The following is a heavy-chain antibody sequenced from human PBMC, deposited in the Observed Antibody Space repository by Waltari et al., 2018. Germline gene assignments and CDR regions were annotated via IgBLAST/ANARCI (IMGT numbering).Heavy chain of an antibody. Sequence: EVQLVEYGGALVKPGGYLRPACAAAGFTFSNVWMTWVRQAPVKVLEWVGRIKDKSNGGTTDYAAPVKGRFTISRDDSKNTLYLQMNSLKTEDTAIYYCSATSKDYWGQGTLVTVSS. CDR1: GFTFSNVW. CDR3: SATSKDY. D-gene: IGHD2-2*01. CDR2: IKDKSNGGTT. J-gene: IGHJ4*02. V-gene: IGHV3-15*02.